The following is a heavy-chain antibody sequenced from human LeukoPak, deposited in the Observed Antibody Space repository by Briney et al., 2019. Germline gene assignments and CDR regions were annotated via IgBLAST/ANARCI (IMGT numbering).Heavy chain of an antibody. V-gene: IGHV1-18*01. J-gene: IGHJ4*02. Sequence: ASVKVSCKASGYTFTSYGISWVRQAPGQGLEWMGWISAYNGNTNYAQKLQGRVTMTTDTSTSTAYMELRSLRSDDTAVYYCARGGGTYYDILTGYSLDYWGQGTLVTVSS. CDR1: GYTFTSYG. D-gene: IGHD3-9*01. CDR2: ISAYNGNT. CDR3: ARGGGTYYDILTGYSLDY.